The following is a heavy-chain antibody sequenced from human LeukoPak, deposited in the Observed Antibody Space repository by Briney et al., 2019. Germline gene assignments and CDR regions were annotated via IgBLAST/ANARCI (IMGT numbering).Heavy chain of an antibody. CDR3: AAASNYYDRSNYYSYAMDV. CDR1: GFTFTTSA. D-gene: IGHD3-22*01. CDR2: IVVGSGNT. Sequence: GTSVKVSCKASGFTFTTSAVQWVRQARRQRLEWIGWIVVGSGNTNYAQKFQERVTITRDMSTSTVYMDLSSQRSEDTAVYYCAAASNYYDRSNYYSYAMDVWGQGTTVTVSS. V-gene: IGHV1-58*01. J-gene: IGHJ6*02.